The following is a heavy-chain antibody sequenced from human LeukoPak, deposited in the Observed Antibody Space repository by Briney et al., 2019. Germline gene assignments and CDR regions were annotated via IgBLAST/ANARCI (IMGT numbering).Heavy chain of an antibody. D-gene: IGHD4/OR15-4a*01. J-gene: IGHJ6*03. CDR3: AREGAAVYYYMDV. V-gene: IGHV3-21*04. CDR1: GFTFSSYS. Sequence: PGGSLRLSCAASGFTFSSYSMNWVRQAPGKGLEWVSSITSSSSYIYYADSVKGRFTISRDNAKNSLYLQMNSLRAEDTALYYCAREGAAVYYYMDVWGKGTTVTVSS. CDR2: ITSSSSYI.